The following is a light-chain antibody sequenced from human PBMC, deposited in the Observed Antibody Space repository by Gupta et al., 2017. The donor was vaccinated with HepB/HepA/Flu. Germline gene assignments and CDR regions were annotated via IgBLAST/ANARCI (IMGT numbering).Light chain of an antibody. CDR3: QSYDSSRVV. CDR1: SSNIGAGYD. J-gene: IGLJ2*01. Sequence: QSVLTQPPSVSGAPGQRVTISCTGSSSNIGAGYDVHWYQQLPGTAPKLLIYDSSNRPSGVPDRFSGSKSGTSASRAITGLQAEDEADYYCQSYDSSRVVFGGGTKLTVL. V-gene: IGLV1-40*01. CDR2: DSS.